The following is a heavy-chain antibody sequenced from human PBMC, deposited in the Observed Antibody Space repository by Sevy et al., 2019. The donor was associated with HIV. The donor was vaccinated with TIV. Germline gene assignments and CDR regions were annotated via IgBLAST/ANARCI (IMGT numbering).Heavy chain of an antibody. CDR3: TAIDFGVVIRYFDF. Sequence: GGSLRLSCAASGFTFSDAWMTWVRQAPGKGLEWVGRIKSKTDGGTTDYAAPVNGRFTISRDDSKNTLYLQMNSLKTEDTAVYYCTAIDFGVVIRYFDFWGQGALVTVSS. CDR2: IKSKTDGGTT. CDR1: GFTFSDAW. J-gene: IGHJ4*02. V-gene: IGHV3-15*01. D-gene: IGHD3-3*01.